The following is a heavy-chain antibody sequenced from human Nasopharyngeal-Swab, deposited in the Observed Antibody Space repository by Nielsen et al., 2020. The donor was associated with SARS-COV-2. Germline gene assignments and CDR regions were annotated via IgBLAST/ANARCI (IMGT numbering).Heavy chain of an antibody. D-gene: IGHD6-13*01. V-gene: IGHV3-11*05. CDR1: GFTFNDYY. J-gene: IGHJ6*02. Sequence: GSLRLSCAASGFTFNDYYMAWIRQAPGEGLGWVSYISTRCRHTASADSVKGRFPIPRDNANNLLFLQMTSLRGDDTAVYYWAREQGYQVLLDYYYHGLDVWGHGTAVTVSS. CDR3: AREQGYQVLLDYYYHGLDV. CDR2: ISTRCRHT.